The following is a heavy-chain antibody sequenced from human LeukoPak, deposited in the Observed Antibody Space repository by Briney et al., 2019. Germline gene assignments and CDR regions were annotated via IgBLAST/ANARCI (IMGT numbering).Heavy chain of an antibody. CDR1: GFTFSSND. J-gene: IGHJ6*03. Sequence: GGSLSPSCAASGFTFSSNDWHGFRQPPAKGREWWAFIRYDGRNKYYADSVTGRFTISRDNSKTTLYLQMNSLRGDDTAVYYCARSSGSSSPTAWEYYYFMDVWGEGTMVTVSS. CDR3: ARSSGSSSPTAWEYYYFMDV. CDR2: IRYDGRNK. V-gene: IGHV3-30*02. D-gene: IGHD3-10*01.